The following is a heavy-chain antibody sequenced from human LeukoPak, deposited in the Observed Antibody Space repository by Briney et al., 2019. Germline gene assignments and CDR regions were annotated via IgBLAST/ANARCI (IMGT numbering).Heavy chain of an antibody. CDR3: ARVRSGDYSEDAFDI. V-gene: IGHV5-51*01. Sequence: GESLKISCKGSGYSFTSYWIAWVRQMPGKGLEYMGIIYPGDSDTRYSPSFQGQVTISADKSISTAYLQWSSLKASDTAMYYCARVRSGDYSEDAFDIWGQGTMVTVSS. D-gene: IGHD1-26*01. J-gene: IGHJ3*02. CDR1: GYSFTSYW. CDR2: IYPGDSDT.